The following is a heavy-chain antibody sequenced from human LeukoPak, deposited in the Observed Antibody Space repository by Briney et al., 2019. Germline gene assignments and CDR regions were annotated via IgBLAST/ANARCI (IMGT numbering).Heavy chain of an antibody. CDR2: IYPGDSDT. CDR3: ARRGSSGWHFYYFDY. CDR1: GYSFSNYW. D-gene: IGHD6-19*01. V-gene: IGHV5-51*01. J-gene: IGHJ4*02. Sequence: GEALKISCKGAGYSFSNYWIGWVRQMPGKGLEWMGIIYPGDSDTRYSPSFQGQGTISVDKFISTAYLQWSSLKASDTAMYYCARRGSSGWHFYYFDYWGQGTLVTVSS.